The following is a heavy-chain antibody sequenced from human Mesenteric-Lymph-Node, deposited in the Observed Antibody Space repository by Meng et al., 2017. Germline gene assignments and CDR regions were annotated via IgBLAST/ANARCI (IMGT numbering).Heavy chain of an antibody. CDR3: ARGSGNWGSRLDY. D-gene: IGHD2-15*01. CDR1: GFTFSSYE. J-gene: IGHJ4*02. Sequence: GESLKISCAASGFTFSSYEMNWVRQAPGKGLEWVSAISAAGATIYYADSVKGQFTISRDNSKSTLYLQMHSLSADDTAVYYCARGSGNWGSRLDYWGQGTLVTVSS. CDR2: ISAAGATI. V-gene: IGHV3-23*01.